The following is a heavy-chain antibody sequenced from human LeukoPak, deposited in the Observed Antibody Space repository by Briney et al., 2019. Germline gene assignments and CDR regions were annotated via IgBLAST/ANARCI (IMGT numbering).Heavy chain of an antibody. J-gene: IGHJ5*02. D-gene: IGHD1-26*01. CDR2: IYYSGST. V-gene: IGHV4-38-2*01. CDR3: ARHEYSGSYYGLSWFDP. CDR1: RYSISSGYY. Sequence: PSETLSLTCAVSRYSISSGYYWGWIRQPPGKGLEWIASIYYSGSTYYNPSLKSRVTISVDTSKNQLSLKLSSLTAADTAVYYCARHEYSGSYYGLSWFDPWGQGTLVTVFS.